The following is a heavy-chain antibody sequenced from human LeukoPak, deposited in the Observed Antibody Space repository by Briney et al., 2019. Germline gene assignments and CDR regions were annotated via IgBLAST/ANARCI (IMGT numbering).Heavy chain of an antibody. V-gene: IGHV3-23*01. J-gene: IGHJ4*02. D-gene: IGHD1-26*01. CDR3: AKGLSRSYYLYDY. CDR2: ISGSGGST. CDR1: GFTFSSYA. Sequence: GGSLRLSCAASGFTFSSYAMSWVRQAPGKGLEWVSAISGSGGSTYYADSVKGRFTISRDNSKNTLYLQMNSLRAEDTAVYCCAKGLSRSYYLYDYWGQGTLVTVSS.